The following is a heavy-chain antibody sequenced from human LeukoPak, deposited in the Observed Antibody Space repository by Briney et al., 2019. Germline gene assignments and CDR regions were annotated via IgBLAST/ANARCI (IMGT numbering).Heavy chain of an antibody. CDR2: ISSSNSYL. CDR1: GFTFSSYS. V-gene: IGHV3-21*01. J-gene: IGHJ6*03. CDR3: ARDQEYIVVVPAASAKCYYYYYMDV. D-gene: IGHD2-2*01. Sequence: GGSLRLSCAASGFTFSSYSMNWVRQAPGKGLEWVASISSSNSYLIYADSVKGRITIARDNAKHSLYLQMNSLRAEDTAVYYCARDQEYIVVVPAASAKCYYYYYMDVWGKGTTVTISS.